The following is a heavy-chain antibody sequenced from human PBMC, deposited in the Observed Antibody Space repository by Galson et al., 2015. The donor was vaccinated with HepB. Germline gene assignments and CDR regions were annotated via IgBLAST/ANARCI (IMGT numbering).Heavy chain of an antibody. V-gene: IGHV1-2*02. Sequence: QSGAEVKKPGASVKVSCKASGYTFTRHGISWVRQAPGQGLEWMGWINPNGGGTNYAQKFQGRVTMTGDTSINIAYMELSRLTSDDTALYYCATGEHLRSNDAFDIWGQGTTVTVSS. D-gene: IGHD4-17*01. CDR3: ATGEHLRSNDAFDI. J-gene: IGHJ3*02. CDR2: INPNGGGT. CDR1: GYTFTRHG.